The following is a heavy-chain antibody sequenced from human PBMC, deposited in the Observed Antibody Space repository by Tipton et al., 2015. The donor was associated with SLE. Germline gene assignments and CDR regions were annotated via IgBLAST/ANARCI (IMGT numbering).Heavy chain of an antibody. V-gene: IGHV1-18*01. CDR1: GYTFSNYG. D-gene: IGHD2-21*02. J-gene: IGHJ3*02. CDR2: ISTYNGNT. Sequence: QVQLVQSGAEVKKAGASMKVSCKASGYTFSNYGISWVRQAPGQGLEWMGRISTYNGNTNSAQKLQGRVTMTTDTSTSTAYMELRSLRSDDTAVYYCARGRMTRYGFDIWGQGTMVTVSS. CDR3: ARGRMTRYGFDI.